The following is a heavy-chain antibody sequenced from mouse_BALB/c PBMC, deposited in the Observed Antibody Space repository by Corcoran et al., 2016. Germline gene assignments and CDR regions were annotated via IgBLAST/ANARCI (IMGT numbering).Heavy chain of an antibody. J-gene: IGHJ1*01. CDR1: GFSLSTSVMG. Sequence: QVTMKESGPGILRPSQTLSLTCSFSGFSLSTSVMGVIWIRQPSGKGLEWQAHIYWDDDKRYNPSLKSRLTISKDTSRNQVFLKITSVDTADTATYYCARVYYRYDGYGDFDVGGAGTTVTVSS. D-gene: IGHD2-14*01. CDR2: IYWDDDK. V-gene: IGHV8-12*01. CDR3: ARVYYRYDGYGDFDV.